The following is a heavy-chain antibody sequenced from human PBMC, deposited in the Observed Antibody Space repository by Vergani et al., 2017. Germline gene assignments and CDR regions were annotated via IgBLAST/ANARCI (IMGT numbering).Heavy chain of an antibody. J-gene: IGHJ2*01. Sequence: QVQLQESGPGLVKPSETLSLTCTVSGGSISSYYWSWIRQPPGKGLEWIGYIYYSGSTNYNPSLKSRVTISVDTSKNQFSLKLSSVTAADTAVYYCARGSTLRDWXFDLWGRGTLVTVSS. CDR2: IYYSGST. D-gene: IGHD2-2*01. CDR3: ARGSTLRDWXFDL. CDR1: GGSISSYY. V-gene: IGHV4-59*01.